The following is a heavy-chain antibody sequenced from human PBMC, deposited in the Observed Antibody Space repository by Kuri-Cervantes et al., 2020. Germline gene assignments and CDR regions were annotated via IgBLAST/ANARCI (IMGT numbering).Heavy chain of an antibody. CDR2: INHSGST. CDR3: ARQAVAGTLNYYYMDV. Sequence: SQTLSLTCAVYGGSFSGYCWSWIRQPPGKGLEWIGEINHSGSTNYNPSLKSRVSISVGTSNNQFSLKLSSVTAADTAVYYCARQAVAGTLNYYYMDVWGKGTTVTVSS. V-gene: IGHV4-34*01. CDR1: GGSFSGYC. D-gene: IGHD6-19*01. J-gene: IGHJ6*03.